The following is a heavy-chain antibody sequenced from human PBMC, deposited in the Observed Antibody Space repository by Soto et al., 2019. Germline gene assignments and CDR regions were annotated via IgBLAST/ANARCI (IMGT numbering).Heavy chain of an antibody. Sequence: ASVKVSCKASGYTFTSYGISWVRQAPGQGLEWMGWISAYLGNANYAQKLQGRVTITADKSTSTAYMELSSLRSEDTAVYYCARDERYFDWFPGDYYYGMDVWGQGTTVTVSS. CDR3: ARDERYFDWFPGDYYYGMDV. V-gene: IGHV1-18*01. D-gene: IGHD3-9*01. CDR1: GYTFTSYG. CDR2: ISAYLGNA. J-gene: IGHJ6*02.